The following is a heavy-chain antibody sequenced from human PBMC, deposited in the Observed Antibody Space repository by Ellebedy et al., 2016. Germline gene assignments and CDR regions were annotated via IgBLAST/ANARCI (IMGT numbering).Heavy chain of an antibody. CDR1: GFTFSSYA. Sequence: GESLKISXAASGFTFSSYAMSWARQAPGKGLEWVSGISASGGSTYYADSVKGRFTISRDNSKNTLYLQMNSLRAEDTAVYYCAKDRRAYITVTTDSFDIWGQGTMVTVSS. CDR3: AKDRRAYITVTTDSFDI. V-gene: IGHV3-23*01. CDR2: ISASGGST. J-gene: IGHJ3*02. D-gene: IGHD4-17*01.